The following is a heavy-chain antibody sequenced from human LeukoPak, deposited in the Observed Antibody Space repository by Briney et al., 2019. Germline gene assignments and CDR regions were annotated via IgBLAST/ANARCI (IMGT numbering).Heavy chain of an antibody. V-gene: IGHV3-33*01. CDR1: GFTFSSYG. D-gene: IGHD2-15*01. CDR3: ARDVRVFGWWEPFDY. CDR2: IWYDGSNK. J-gene: IGHJ4*02. Sequence: PGGSLRLSCAASGFTFSSYGMHWVRQAPGKGLEWVAVIWYDGSNKYYADSVKGRFTISRDNSKNTLYLQMNSLRAEDTAVYYCARDVRVFGWWEPFDYWGQGTLVTVSS.